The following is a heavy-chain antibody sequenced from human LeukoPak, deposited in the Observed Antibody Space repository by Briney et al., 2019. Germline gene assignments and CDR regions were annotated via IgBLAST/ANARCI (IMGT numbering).Heavy chain of an antibody. Sequence: SSETLSLTCTVSGGSISSYYWSWIRQPPGKGLEWIGYIYYSGSTNYNPSLKSRVTISVDTSKNQFSLKLSSVTAADTAVYYCARLRPAMVYSEFDYWGQGTLVTVSS. D-gene: IGHD5-18*01. V-gene: IGHV4-59*08. J-gene: IGHJ4*02. CDR3: ARLRPAMVYSEFDY. CDR1: GGSISSYY. CDR2: IYYSGST.